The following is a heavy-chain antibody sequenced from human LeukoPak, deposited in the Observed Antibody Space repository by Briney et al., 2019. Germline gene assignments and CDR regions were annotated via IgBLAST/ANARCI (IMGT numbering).Heavy chain of an antibody. Sequence: PGGSLRLSCAASGFTFTTYWMTWVRQAPGKGLEWVGRIKSKTDGGTTDYAAPVKGRFTISRDDSKNTLYLQMNSLKTEDTAVYYCTTDRFWNYGLSGGIDYWGQGTLVTVSS. CDR3: TTDRFWNYGLSGGIDY. D-gene: IGHD1-7*01. CDR1: GFTFTTYW. J-gene: IGHJ4*02. V-gene: IGHV3-15*01. CDR2: IKSKTDGGTT.